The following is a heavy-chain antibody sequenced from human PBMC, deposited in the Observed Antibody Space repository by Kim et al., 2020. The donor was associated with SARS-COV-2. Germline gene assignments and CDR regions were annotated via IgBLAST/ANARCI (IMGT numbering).Heavy chain of an antibody. V-gene: IGHV3-7*01. Sequence: GGSLRLSCAASGFTFSSYWMSWVRQAPGKGLEWVANIKQDGSEKYYVDSVKGRFTISRDNAKNSLYLQMNSLRAEDTAVYYCARGGYDSSGYYYDAFDIWGQGTMVTVSS. J-gene: IGHJ3*02. CDR1: GFTFSSYW. CDR2: IKQDGSEK. D-gene: IGHD3-22*01. CDR3: ARGGYDSSGYYYDAFDI.